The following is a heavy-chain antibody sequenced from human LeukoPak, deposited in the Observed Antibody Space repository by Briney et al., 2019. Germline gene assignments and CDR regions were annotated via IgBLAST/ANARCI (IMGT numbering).Heavy chain of an antibody. V-gene: IGHV3-21*01. J-gene: IGHJ5*02. CDR1: GFTVSSNS. Sequence: GGSLRLSGTVSGFTVSSNSMSWVRQAPGKGLEWVSSISSSSSYIYYADSVKGRFTISRDNAKNSLYLQMNSLRAEDTAVYYCARGSSAVVVISDNWFDPWGQGTLVTVSS. CDR2: ISSSSSYI. D-gene: IGHD3-22*01. CDR3: ARGSSAVVVISDNWFDP.